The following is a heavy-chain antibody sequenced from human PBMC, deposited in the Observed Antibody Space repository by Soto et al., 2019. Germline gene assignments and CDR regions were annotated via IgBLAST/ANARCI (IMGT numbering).Heavy chain of an antibody. CDR1: GFPFSSYG. J-gene: IGHJ4*02. Sequence: QVQLVESGGGVVQPRRSLRLSCAASGFPFSSYGMHWVRQAPGKGLVWVAVIWYDASNKYYADSVKGRFTISRDNSKNPLYLQMNSLRAEDTAVYYCARDCAGYSSGWYQRGGFDYWGQGTLVTVSS. CDR2: IWYDASNK. V-gene: IGHV3-33*08. CDR3: ARDCAGYSSGWYQRGGFDY. D-gene: IGHD6-19*01.